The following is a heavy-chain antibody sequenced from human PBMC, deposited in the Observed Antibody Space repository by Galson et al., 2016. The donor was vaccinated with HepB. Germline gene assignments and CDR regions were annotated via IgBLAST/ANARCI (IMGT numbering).Heavy chain of an antibody. D-gene: IGHD5/OR15-5a*01. CDR1: GFTFSNYW. CDR2: TNQDESRK. CDR3: ARVYASDEGIDY. J-gene: IGHJ4*02. V-gene: IGHV3-7*03. Sequence: SLRLSCAASGFTFSNYWMTWVRQTPGKGLEWVANTNQDESRKNYGASVKGRFTISRDNAKKSLYIQVNSLRVEDTAVYYCARVYASDEGIDYWGQGTLVTVSS.